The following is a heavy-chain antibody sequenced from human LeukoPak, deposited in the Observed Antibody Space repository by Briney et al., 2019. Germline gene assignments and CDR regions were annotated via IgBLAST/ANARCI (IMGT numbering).Heavy chain of an antibody. CDR2: IWYDGSNK. D-gene: IGHD5-12*01. J-gene: IGHJ4*02. CDR3: ASQYSGYDGYYFDC. CDR1: GFTFSSYG. Sequence: PGRSLRLSCAASGFTFSSYGMHWVRQAPGKGLEWVAVIWYDGSNKYYADSVKGRFTISRDNSKNTLYLQMNSLRAEDTAVYYCASQYSGYDGYYFDCWGQGTLVTVSS. V-gene: IGHV3-33*01.